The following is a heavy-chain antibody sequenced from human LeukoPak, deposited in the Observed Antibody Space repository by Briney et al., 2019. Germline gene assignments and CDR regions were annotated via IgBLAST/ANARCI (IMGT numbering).Heavy chain of an antibody. CDR3: AKGGLGMSYYYYMDV. J-gene: IGHJ6*03. V-gene: IGHV3-21*04. Sequence: GGSLRLSCAASGFTFSSYSMNWVRQAPGKGLEWVSSISSRSSYIYYGDSVKGRFTISRDNSKNTLYLQMNSLRAEDTAVYYCAKGGLGMSYYYYMDVWGKGTTVTISS. CDR1: GFTFSSYS. CDR2: ISSRSSYI. D-gene: IGHD7-27*01.